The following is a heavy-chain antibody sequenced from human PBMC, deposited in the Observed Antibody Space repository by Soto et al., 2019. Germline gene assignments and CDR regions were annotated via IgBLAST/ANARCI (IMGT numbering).Heavy chain of an antibody. J-gene: IGHJ6*02. D-gene: IGHD2-2*01. CDR2: IIPIFGTA. CDR1: GGTFSSYA. Sequence: GASVKVSCKASGGTFSSYAISWVRQAPGQGLEWMGGIIPIFGTANYAQKFQGRVTITADESTSTAYMELSSLRSEDTAVYYCARGTILCSSTSCYPKRVLNYGMDVWGQGTTVTVFS. CDR3: ARGTILCSSTSCYPKRVLNYGMDV. V-gene: IGHV1-69*13.